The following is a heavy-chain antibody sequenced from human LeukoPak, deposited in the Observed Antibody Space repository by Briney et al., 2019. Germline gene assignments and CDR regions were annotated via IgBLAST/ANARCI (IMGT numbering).Heavy chain of an antibody. CDR1: GGSISSGSYY. CDR2: IYTSGST. Sequence: PSETLSLTCTVSGGSISSGSYYWSWIRQPAGKGLEWIGRIYTSGSTNYNPSLKSRVTISVDTSKNQSSLKLSSVTAADTAVYYCAREYYYDSSGPGDYFDYWGQGTLVTVSS. D-gene: IGHD3-22*01. V-gene: IGHV4-61*02. J-gene: IGHJ4*02. CDR3: AREYYYDSSGPGDYFDY.